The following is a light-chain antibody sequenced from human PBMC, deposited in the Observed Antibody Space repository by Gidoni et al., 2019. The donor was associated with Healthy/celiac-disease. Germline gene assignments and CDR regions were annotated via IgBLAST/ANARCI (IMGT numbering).Light chain of an antibody. Sequence: QSALTKPASVSGSPGQSITISCTGTSSDVGDYNYVSWYHRHPVKAPKLMIYDVSNRHSGVSNRFSGSKSGNTASLTISGLQAEDEADYYCSSYTSSSTWVFGGGTKLTVL. CDR2: DVS. J-gene: IGLJ3*02. V-gene: IGLV2-14*03. CDR3: SSYTSSSTWV. CDR1: SSDVGDYNY.